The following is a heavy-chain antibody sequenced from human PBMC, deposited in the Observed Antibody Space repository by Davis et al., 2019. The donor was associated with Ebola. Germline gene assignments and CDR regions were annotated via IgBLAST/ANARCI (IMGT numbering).Heavy chain of an antibody. CDR1: GFSFSSYW. Sequence: PGGSLRLSCAASGFSFSSYWLSWVRQAPGKGLEWVANINQDGSDQQYVGSVKGRFTVSRDNAKNSLYLQLNSLRAEDTAMYYCSRLRRAEAENYWGQGTLVTVSP. CDR2: INQDGSDQ. D-gene: IGHD1-14*01. V-gene: IGHV3-7*03. CDR3: SRLRRAEAENY. J-gene: IGHJ4*02.